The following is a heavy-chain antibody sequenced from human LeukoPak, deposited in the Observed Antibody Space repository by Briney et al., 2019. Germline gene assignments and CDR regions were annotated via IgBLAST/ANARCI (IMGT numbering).Heavy chain of an antibody. CDR2: IWYDGSNK. V-gene: IGHV3-33*06. CDR1: GFTFSSYG. Sequence: GGSLRLSCAASGFTFSSYGMHWVRQAPGKGLEWVAVIWYDGSNKYYADSVKGRFTISRDNSKNTLYLQMNSLRAEDTAVYYCAKATGGGHYYYMDVWGKGTTVTVSS. D-gene: IGHD7-27*01. CDR3: AKATGGGHYYYMDV. J-gene: IGHJ6*03.